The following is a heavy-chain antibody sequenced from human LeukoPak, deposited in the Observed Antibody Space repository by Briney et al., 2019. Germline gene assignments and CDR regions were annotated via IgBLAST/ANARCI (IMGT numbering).Heavy chain of an antibody. CDR1: GDSVSSKY. V-gene: IGHV4-59*02. CDR3: ARGDGVYQQYYYFMDV. D-gene: IGHD4-17*01. CDR2: IHNSGSI. Sequence: SETLSFSCTVAGDSVSSKYWNWIRQPPGKGLEWIAYIHNSGSIKYNPSLKSRVTISIDTSKNQVSLWLDSVTAADTAVYFCARGDGVYQQYYYFMDVWGEETTVTVAS. J-gene: IGHJ6*03.